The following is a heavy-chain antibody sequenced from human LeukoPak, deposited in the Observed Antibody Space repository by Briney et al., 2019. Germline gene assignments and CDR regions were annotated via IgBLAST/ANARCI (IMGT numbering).Heavy chain of an antibody. Sequence: GGSLRLSCAASGFTFSSYWMSWVRQAPGKGLEWVAVISYDGSNKYYADSVKGRFTISRDNSKNTLYLQMNSLRAEDTAFYYCAKDRRGYTFSYGSFDYWGQGSLVTVSS. CDR2: ISYDGSNK. CDR3: AKDRRGYTFSYGSFDY. CDR1: GFTFSSYW. J-gene: IGHJ4*02. V-gene: IGHV3-30*18. D-gene: IGHD5-18*01.